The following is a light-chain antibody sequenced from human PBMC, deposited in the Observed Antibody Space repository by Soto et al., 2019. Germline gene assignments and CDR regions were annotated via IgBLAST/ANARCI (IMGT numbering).Light chain of an antibody. CDR2: GAS. J-gene: IGKJ1*01. V-gene: IGKV3-15*01. CDR1: QNVSSN. Sequence: EIVLTQSPATLSVSPGERATLSCRASQNVSSNLAWYQQKPGQSPRLLIYGASTRANGFPARFSGSGSGTEFTLTISILQSEDFAVYYCQRYDTWPGAFGQGTKVEIK. CDR3: QRYDTWPGA.